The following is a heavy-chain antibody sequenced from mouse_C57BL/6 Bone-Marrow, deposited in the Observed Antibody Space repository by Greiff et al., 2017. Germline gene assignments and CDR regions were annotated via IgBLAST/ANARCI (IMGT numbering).Heavy chain of an antibody. J-gene: IGHJ2*01. D-gene: IGHD1-1*01. CDR1: GYTFTSYW. Sequence: QVQLQQPGAELVMPGASVKLSCKASGYTFTSYWMHWVKQRPGQGLEWIGEIDPSDSYTNYNQKFKGKSTLTVDKSSSTAYMQLSSLTSEDSAVYYCARSLIYYYGGSYDYWGQGTTLTVSS. CDR2: IDPSDSYT. CDR3: ARSLIYYYGGSYDY. V-gene: IGHV1-69*01.